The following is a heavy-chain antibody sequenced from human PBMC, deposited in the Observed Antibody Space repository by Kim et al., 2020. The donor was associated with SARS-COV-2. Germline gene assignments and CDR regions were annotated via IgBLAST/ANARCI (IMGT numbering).Heavy chain of an antibody. Sequence: QKFQGRVTITADKSTSTAYMELSSLRSEDTAVYYCARGIAVAGPQGDFDYWGQGTLVTVSS. CDR3: ARGIAVAGPQGDFDY. D-gene: IGHD6-19*01. J-gene: IGHJ4*02. V-gene: IGHV1-69*04.